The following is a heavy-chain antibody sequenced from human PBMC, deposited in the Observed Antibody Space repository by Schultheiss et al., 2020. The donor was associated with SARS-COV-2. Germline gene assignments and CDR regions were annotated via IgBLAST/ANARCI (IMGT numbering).Heavy chain of an antibody. D-gene: IGHD3-10*01. CDR3: ARLLWFGELSGYYYGMDV. V-gene: IGHV4-4*02. Sequence: SETLSLTCAVSGGSISSSNWWSWVRQPPGKGLEWIGEIYHSGSTNYNPSLKSRVTISVDTSKNQFSLKLSSVTAADTAVYYCARLLWFGELSGYYYGMDVWGLGTTVTVSS. CDR1: GGSISSSNW. J-gene: IGHJ6*02. CDR2: IYHSGST.